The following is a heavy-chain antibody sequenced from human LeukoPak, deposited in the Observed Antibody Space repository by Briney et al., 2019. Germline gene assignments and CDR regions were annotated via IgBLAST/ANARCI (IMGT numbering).Heavy chain of an antibody. V-gene: IGHV3-33*01. CDR3: ARDEGWRIAATGTTPDY. D-gene: IGHD6-13*01. CDR2: IWYDGSNK. Sequence: GRSLRLSCAASGFTFNSYGFHWVRQAPGKGLEWVAVIWYDGSNKFYGDSVKGRFTISRDSSNNTLYLHMNSLRAEDTAVYYCARDEGWRIAATGTTPDYWGQGTLVTVSS. J-gene: IGHJ4*02. CDR1: GFTFNSYG.